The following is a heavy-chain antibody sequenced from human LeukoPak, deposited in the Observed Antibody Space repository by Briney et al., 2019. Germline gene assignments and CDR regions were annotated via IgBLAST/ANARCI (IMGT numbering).Heavy chain of an antibody. D-gene: IGHD6-13*01. CDR3: AKDSSSWYNSVYFDY. Sequence: GRSLRLSCAASGFTFSSYGMHWVRQAPGKGLEWVAVISYDGSNKYYADSVKGRFTFSRDNSKNTLYLQMNSLRAEDTAVYYCAKDSSSWYNSVYFDYWGQGTLVTVSS. V-gene: IGHV3-30*18. J-gene: IGHJ4*02. CDR1: GFTFSSYG. CDR2: ISYDGSNK.